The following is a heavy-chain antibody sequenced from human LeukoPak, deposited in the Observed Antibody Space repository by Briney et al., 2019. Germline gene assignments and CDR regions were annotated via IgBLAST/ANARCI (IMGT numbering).Heavy chain of an antibody. Sequence: SETLSLTCTVSGGSIRSYYWSWIRQPPGKGLEWIGYIYYSGSTKYNPSLKSRVTISVDTSKNQFSLKLSSVTAADTVVYYCARGASSSGYSSSWLSYFDYWGQGTLVTVSS. V-gene: IGHV4-59*01. J-gene: IGHJ4*02. D-gene: IGHD6-13*01. CDR1: GGSIRSYY. CDR2: IYYSGST. CDR3: ARGASSSGYSSSWLSYFDY.